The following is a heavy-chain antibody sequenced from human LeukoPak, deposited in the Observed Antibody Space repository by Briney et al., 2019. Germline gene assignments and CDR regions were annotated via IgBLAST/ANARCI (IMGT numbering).Heavy chain of an antibody. CDR2: IYTSGST. Sequence: PSETLSLTCTVSGGSISSYYWSWIRQPAGKGLEWIGRIYTSGSTNYNPSLKSRVTMSVDTSKNQFSLKLSSVTAADTAVYYCARDRYDFWSGYSDYWGQGTPVTVSS. V-gene: IGHV4-4*07. D-gene: IGHD3-3*01. J-gene: IGHJ4*02. CDR3: ARDRYDFWSGYSDY. CDR1: GGSISSYY.